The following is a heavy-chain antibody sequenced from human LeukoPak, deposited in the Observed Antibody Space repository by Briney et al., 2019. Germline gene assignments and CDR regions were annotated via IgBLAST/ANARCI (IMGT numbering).Heavy chain of an antibody. CDR1: GFTVSSNY. J-gene: IGHJ4*02. CDR3: ARGYYYDSSGYGNYFDY. CDR2: IYSGGST. V-gene: IGHV3-66*01. D-gene: IGHD3-22*01. Sequence: GGSLRLSCAASGFTVSSNYMSWVRQAPGKGPEWVSVIYSGGSTYYADSVKGRFTISRDNSKNTLYLQMNSLRAEDTAVYYCARGYYYDSSGYGNYFDYWGQGTLVTVSS.